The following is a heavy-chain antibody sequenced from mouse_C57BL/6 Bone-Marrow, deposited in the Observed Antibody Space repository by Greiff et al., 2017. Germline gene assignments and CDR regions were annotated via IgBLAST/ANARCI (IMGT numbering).Heavy chain of an antibody. V-gene: IGHV6-3*01. CDR2: IRLKSDNYAT. Sequence: EVQLVESGGGLVQPGGSMKLSCVASGFTFSNYWMNWVRQSPEKGLEWVAQIRLKSDNYATHYAESVKGRFTISRDDSKSSVYLQMNNLRAEDTGIYYCTGPTVVAGDYWGQGTTLTVSS. J-gene: IGHJ2*01. CDR1: GFTFSNYW. CDR3: TGPTVVAGDY. D-gene: IGHD1-1*01.